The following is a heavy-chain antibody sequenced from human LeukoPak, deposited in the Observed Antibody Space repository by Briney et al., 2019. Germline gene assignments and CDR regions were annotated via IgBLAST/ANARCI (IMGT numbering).Heavy chain of an antibody. Sequence: GGSLRLSCTTSEFSFRTYAMTWVRQAPGKGLEWVSTISVDDQGSTYYTDSVKGRFTISRDNSKNTLYLQMNSLRAEDTAVYYCAKDIDYYDSSGYKEYWGQGTLVTVSS. CDR2: ISVDDQGST. J-gene: IGHJ4*02. V-gene: IGHV3-23*01. CDR3: AKDIDYYDSSGYKEY. CDR1: EFSFRTYA. D-gene: IGHD3-22*01.